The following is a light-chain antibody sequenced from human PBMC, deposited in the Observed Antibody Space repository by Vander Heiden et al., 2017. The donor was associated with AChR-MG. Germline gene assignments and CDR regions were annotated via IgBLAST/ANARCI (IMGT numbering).Light chain of an antibody. Sequence: QSVVTKAPAASATPGQRVTISCSGTSYNIRTTNATWYQHHPETAPKLVIYSNNQRPSGVADRFSGSKSGTSDSLTISGLQSEDEAEYDCAAWDGSLNGPVFGGGTKLTVL. CDR3: AAWDGSLNGPV. V-gene: IGLV1-44*01. J-gene: IGLJ2*01. CDR1: SYNIRTTN. CDR2: SNN.